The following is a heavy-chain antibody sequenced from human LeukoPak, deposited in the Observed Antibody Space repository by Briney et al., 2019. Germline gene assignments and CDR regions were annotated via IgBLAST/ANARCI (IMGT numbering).Heavy chain of an antibody. CDR3: ARDWSAQLDEDY. D-gene: IGHD6-13*01. CDR1: GYTFSSSG. Sequence: ASVKVSCKASGYTFSSSGISWVRQAPGQGLEWMGIINPSGGSTSYAQKFQGRVTMTRDTSTSTVYMELSSLRSEDTAVYYCARDWSAQLDEDYWGQGTLVTVSS. V-gene: IGHV1-46*01. CDR2: INPSGGST. J-gene: IGHJ4*02.